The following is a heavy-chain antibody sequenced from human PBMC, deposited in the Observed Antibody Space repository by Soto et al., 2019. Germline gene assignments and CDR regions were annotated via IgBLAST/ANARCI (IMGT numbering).Heavy chain of an antibody. V-gene: IGHV4-30-2*01. J-gene: IGHJ4*02. CDR2: IYHSGST. CDR3: ARGAVVNFDY. D-gene: IGHD3-22*01. Sequence: PSETLSLTCAVSGGSISSGGSSWTWIRQPPGKGLEWIGYIYHSGSTYYNPSLKSRVTISVDRSKNQFSLKLTSVTAADTAVYYCARGAVVNFDYWGQGTLVTVPQ. CDR1: GGSISSGGSS.